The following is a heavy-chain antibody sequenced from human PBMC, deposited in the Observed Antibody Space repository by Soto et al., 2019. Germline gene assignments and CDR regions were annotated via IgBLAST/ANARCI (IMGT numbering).Heavy chain of an antibody. D-gene: IGHD2-8*02. CDR3: ATEKYGAGRVGVYD. CDR2: IVPTLRLT. Sequence: QVQLVQSGAEVKKPGSSLKVSCETSGDTSTIYTITWVRHAPGQGLQWMGRIVPTLRLTNDAQEFEARLPITADTSTITAHMEMSSLTSEDTAVYYWATEKYGAGRVGVYDWGQGTTVTVSS. V-gene: IGHV1-69*08. J-gene: IGHJ4*02. CDR1: GDTSTIYT.